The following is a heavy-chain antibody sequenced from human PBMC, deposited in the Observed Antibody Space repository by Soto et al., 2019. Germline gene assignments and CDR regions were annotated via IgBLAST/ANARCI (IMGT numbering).Heavy chain of an antibody. D-gene: IGHD3-22*01. V-gene: IGHV1-69*12. CDR2: IIPIFGTA. J-gene: IGHJ6*02. CDR1: GGTFSSYA. Sequence: QVQLVQSGAEVKKPGSSVKVSCKASGGTFSSYAISWVRQVPGQGLEWMGGIIPIFGTANYAQKFQGRVTITADESTSTAYMELSSLRSEDTAVYYCATGYYDSSGYYYLCYYYGMDVWGQGTTVTVSS. CDR3: ATGYYDSSGYYYLCYYYGMDV.